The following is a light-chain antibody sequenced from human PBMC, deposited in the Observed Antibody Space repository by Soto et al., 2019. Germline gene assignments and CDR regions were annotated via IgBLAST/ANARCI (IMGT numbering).Light chain of an antibody. CDR1: SSDVGSYNL. J-gene: IGLJ2*01. Sequence: QSALTQPASVSGSPGQSITISCTGTSSDVGSYNLVSWYQVYPGKAPKVIIYEASKRPSGVSDRFSGSKSVNTASLTISALQAEDEALYYCCSYAVSGTVPFGGVTKLTVL. V-gene: IGLV2-23*02. CDR2: EAS. CDR3: CSYAVSGTVP.